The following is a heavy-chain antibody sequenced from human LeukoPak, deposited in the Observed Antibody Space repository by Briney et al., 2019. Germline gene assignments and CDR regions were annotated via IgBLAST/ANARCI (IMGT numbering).Heavy chain of an antibody. CDR1: GGSISSYY. Sequence: SETLSLTCTVSGGSISSYYWSWIRQPPGKGLEWIGYIYTSGSTNYNPSLKSRVTISVDTSKNQFSLKLSSVTAADTAVYYCARHGFTGRFDPWGQGTLVTASS. CDR2: IYTSGST. CDR3: ARHGFTGRFDP. V-gene: IGHV4-4*09. J-gene: IGHJ5*02. D-gene: IGHD3-10*01.